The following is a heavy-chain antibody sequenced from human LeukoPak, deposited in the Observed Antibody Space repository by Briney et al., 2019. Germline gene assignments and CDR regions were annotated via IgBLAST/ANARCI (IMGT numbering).Heavy chain of an antibody. CDR3: ARQYCSSTSCYRNFDY. D-gene: IGHD2-2*01. J-gene: IGHJ4*02. CDR2: INHSGST. V-gene: IGHV4-34*01. CDR1: GGSLSGYY. Sequence: SETLSLTCAVYGGSLSGYYWSWIRQPPGKGLEWIGEINHSGSTNYNPSLKSRVTISVDTSKNQFSLKLSYVTAADTAVYYCARQYCSSTSCYRNFDYWGQGTLVTVSS.